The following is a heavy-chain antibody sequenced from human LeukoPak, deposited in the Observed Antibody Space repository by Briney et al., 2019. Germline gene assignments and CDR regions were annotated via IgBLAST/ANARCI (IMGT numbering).Heavy chain of an antibody. CDR1: GFTFSSYS. Sequence: GGSLRLSCAASGFTFSSYSMNWVRQAPGKGLEWVSSISSSSSYIYYADSVKGRFTISRDNAKNSLYLQVNSLRAEDTAVYYCARDGRYDILTGYPYGMDVWGQGTTVTVSS. V-gene: IGHV3-21*01. CDR3: ARDGRYDILTGYPYGMDV. D-gene: IGHD3-9*01. CDR2: ISSSSSYI. J-gene: IGHJ6*02.